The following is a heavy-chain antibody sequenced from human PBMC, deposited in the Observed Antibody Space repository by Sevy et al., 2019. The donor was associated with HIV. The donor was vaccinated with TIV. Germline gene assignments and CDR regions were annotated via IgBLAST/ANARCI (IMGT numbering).Heavy chain of an antibody. D-gene: IGHD3-22*01. Sequence: SETLSLTCTVSGGSIGRYYWSWIRQSPGRGLEWIGYIYYDGSTDYNSSLKSRVTISLDTSKNQFSLSQNSVTAADTAVYYCARDAGNYHDSSNYYYVYAFDIWGQGTLVTVSS. CDR3: ARDAGNYHDSSNYYYVYAFDI. V-gene: IGHV4-59*01. CDR2: IYYDGST. CDR1: GGSIGRYY. J-gene: IGHJ3*02.